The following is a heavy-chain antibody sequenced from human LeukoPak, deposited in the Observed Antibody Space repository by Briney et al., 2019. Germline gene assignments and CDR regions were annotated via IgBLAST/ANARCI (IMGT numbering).Heavy chain of an antibody. J-gene: IGHJ3*02. Sequence: ASVKVSCKASGYTLTSYDINWVRQATGQGLEWMGWMNPNSGNTGYAQKFQGRVTMTRNTSISTAYMELSSLRSEDTAVYYCARGRRTTDAFDIWGQGTMVTVSS. CDR3: ARGRRTTDAFDI. CDR1: GYTLTSYD. CDR2: MNPNSGNT. V-gene: IGHV1-8*01. D-gene: IGHD1-1*01.